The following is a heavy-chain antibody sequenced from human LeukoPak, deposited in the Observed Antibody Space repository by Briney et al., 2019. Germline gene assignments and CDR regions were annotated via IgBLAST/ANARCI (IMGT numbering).Heavy chain of an antibody. D-gene: IGHD2-21*01. CDR1: GYTFTSYG. CDR3: AGEGAYCGGDCPPWWFDP. CDR2: ISAYNGNT. V-gene: IGHV1-18*01. J-gene: IGHJ5*02. Sequence: EASVKVSCKASGYTFTSYGISWVRQAPGQGLEWVGWISAYNGNTNYAQTLQGRVTMTTDTSTSTAYMELRSLRSDDTAVYYCAGEGAYCGGDCPPWWFDPWGQGTLVTVSS.